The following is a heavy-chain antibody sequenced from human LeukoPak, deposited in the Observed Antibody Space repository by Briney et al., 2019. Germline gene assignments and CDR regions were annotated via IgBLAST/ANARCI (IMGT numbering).Heavy chain of an antibody. D-gene: IGHD3-10*01. Sequence: GGSLRLSCAASGFTFSSYAMHWVRQAPGKGLEWVAVISYDGSNKYYADSVKGRFTISRDNSKNTLYLQMNSLRAEDTAVYYCARDYVGETNYYYYGMDVWGQGTTVTVSS. CDR2: ISYDGSNK. V-gene: IGHV3-30*04. CDR1: GFTFSSYA. CDR3: ARDYVGETNYYYYGMDV. J-gene: IGHJ6*02.